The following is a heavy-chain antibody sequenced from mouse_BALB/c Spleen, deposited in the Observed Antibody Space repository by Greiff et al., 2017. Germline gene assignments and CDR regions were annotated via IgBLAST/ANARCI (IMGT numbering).Heavy chain of an antibody. V-gene: IGHV5-15*02. CDR1: GFTFSDYG. Sequence: EVKLMESGGGLVQPGGSRKLSCAASGFTFSDYGMAWVRQAPGKGPEWVAFISNLAYSIYYADTVTGRFTISRENAKNTLYLEMSSLRSEDTAMYYCARDGGYGAMDYWGQGTTLTVSS. J-gene: IGHJ2*01. CDR3: ARDGGYGAMDY. D-gene: IGHD2-2*01. CDR2: ISNLAYSI.